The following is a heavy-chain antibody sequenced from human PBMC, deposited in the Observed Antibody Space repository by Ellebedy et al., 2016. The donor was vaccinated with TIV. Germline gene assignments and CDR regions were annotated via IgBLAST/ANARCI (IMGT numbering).Heavy chain of an antibody. CDR2: INSDGSST. CDR1: GIILSSYW. V-gene: IGHV3-74*03. J-gene: IGHJ4*02. D-gene: IGHD1-26*01. CDR3: ATERSGSYYNY. Sequence: PGGSLRLSCEASGIILSSYWMHWVSQAPGKGILWVSRINSDGSSTTYADSVKGRFTISRDNAKNTVYLQMNSLRLEDTAVYYCATERSGSYYNYWGQGTLVTVSS.